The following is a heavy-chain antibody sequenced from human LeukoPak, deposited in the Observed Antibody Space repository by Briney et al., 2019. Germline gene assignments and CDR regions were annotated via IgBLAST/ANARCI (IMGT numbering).Heavy chain of an antibody. CDR1: GYTFTNYY. D-gene: IGHD1-1*01. V-gene: IGHV1-46*01. J-gene: IGHJ3*02. CDR3: LAGRTTLNAFDI. Sequence: ASVTVSFRGSGYTFTNYYMHWVGQAPGQGGEGIGIIHPRGGSTTFAQNFQRRLTITRDTSTSTVYMDLSSLRSEHTAVYYCLAGRTTLNAFDIWGQGTMVTVSS. CDR2: IHPRGGST.